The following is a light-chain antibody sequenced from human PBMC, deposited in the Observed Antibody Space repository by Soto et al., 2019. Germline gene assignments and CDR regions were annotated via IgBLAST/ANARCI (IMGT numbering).Light chain of an antibody. V-gene: IGKV3-20*01. CDR3: HQYGTAPLT. CDR2: GAS. CDR1: QSVSSN. Sequence: EIVMTQSPVTLSVSPGERATLSCRASQSVSSNLAWYQQKPGQAPRLLIYGASSRATGIPDRFSGSGSGTDFTLTISRLEPEDFSVYYCHQYGTAPLTFGPGTKVDIK. J-gene: IGKJ3*01.